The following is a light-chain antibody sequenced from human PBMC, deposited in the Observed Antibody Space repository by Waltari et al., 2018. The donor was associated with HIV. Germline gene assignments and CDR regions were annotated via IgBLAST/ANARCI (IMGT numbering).Light chain of an antibody. V-gene: IGLV2-14*01. CDR1: RSDVGGYNY. CDR2: DVS. Sequence: QSALTQPASVSGSPGQSITISCSGSRSDVGGYNYVSWYQQHPRKAPKLMIYDVSDRTSGVSNRFSGSKSDNTASLTTSGRQTEDEADYYCSSYTSSYTVIFGGGTKLTVL. CDR3: SSYTSSYTVI. J-gene: IGLJ2*01.